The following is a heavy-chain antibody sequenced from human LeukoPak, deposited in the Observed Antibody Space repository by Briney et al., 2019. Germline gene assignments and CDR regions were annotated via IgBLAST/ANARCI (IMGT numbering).Heavy chain of an antibody. V-gene: IGHV3-74*01. D-gene: IGHD6-13*01. CDR1: GFTFSSYW. J-gene: IGHJ4*02. CDR2: INSDGSST. Sequence: LTGGSLRLSCAASGFTFSSYWMHWVRQAPGKGLVWVSRINSDGSSTSYADSVKGRFTISRDNAKNTLYLQMNSLRAEDTAEYYCARARYSSSWSDYWDQGTLVTVSS. CDR3: ARARYSSSWSDY.